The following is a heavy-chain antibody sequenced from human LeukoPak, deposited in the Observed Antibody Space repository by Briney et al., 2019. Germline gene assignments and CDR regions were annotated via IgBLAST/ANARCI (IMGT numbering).Heavy chain of an antibody. Sequence: SETLSLTCSVSGGSITGSGYYWVWIRQPPGKGLEWIATIYYTGSTYYNPSLKSRVTISVDTPKNQFSLRLSSVTAADTAMYYCARLRSPGDFDYWGQGTLVTVSS. J-gene: IGHJ4*02. V-gene: IGHV4-39*07. CDR3: ARLRSPGDFDY. CDR1: GGSITGSGYY. CDR2: IYYTGST. D-gene: IGHD1-26*01.